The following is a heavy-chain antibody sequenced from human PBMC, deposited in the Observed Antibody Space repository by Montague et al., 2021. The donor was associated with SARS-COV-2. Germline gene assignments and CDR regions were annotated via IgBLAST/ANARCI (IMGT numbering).Heavy chain of an antibody. CDR3: ARGMIRGVTTPFDY. V-gene: IGHV4-39*02. Sequence: SETLSLTCSVSSGSIISSGYYWGWIRQLPGKELEWIGNIYYSGTTYYXPSLQSRGTISVDTSKNHLSLRLSSVTAADTAVYFCARGMIRGVTTPFDYWSQGSQVAVSS. J-gene: IGHJ4*02. D-gene: IGHD3-10*01. CDR1: SGSIISSGYY. CDR2: IYYSGTT.